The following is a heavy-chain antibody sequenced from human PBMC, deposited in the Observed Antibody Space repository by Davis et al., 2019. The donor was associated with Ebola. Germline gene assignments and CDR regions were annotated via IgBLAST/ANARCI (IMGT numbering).Heavy chain of an antibody. V-gene: IGHV3-23*01. CDR1: GFTFSTYV. CDR2: IGGGGGST. D-gene: IGHD3-22*01. CDR3: ANYDSSGYYRAEDY. J-gene: IGHJ4*02. Sequence: PGGSLRLSCVASGFTFSTYVMTWVRQAPGKGLEWVSGIGGGGGSTYYADSVKGRFTISRDNSKNTLYLQMNSLRAEDTAVYYCANYDSSGYYRAEDYWGQGTLVTVSS.